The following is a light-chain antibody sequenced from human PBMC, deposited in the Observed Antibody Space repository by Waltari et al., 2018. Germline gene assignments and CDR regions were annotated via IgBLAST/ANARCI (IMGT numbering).Light chain of an antibody. CDR2: GVT. J-gene: IGLJ2*01. CDR1: NSDIANYDY. Sequence: QSALTQPAVVTGSPGQSITISCPGSNSDIANYDYFSWYQQHPGKAPQLLIHGVTHRPSGVSDRFSGSKSGNTASLTISGLQPEDEAVYVCSSYTSSRTSFGEGTRLTVL. V-gene: IGLV2-14*03. CDR3: SSYTSSRTS.